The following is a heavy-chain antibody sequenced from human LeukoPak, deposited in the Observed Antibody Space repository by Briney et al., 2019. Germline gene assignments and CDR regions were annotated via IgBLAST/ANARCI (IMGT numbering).Heavy chain of an antibody. D-gene: IGHD4/OR15-4a*01. Sequence: GGSLRLSCVASGFIFNKHAMSWVRQAPGKGLEWVSGLSGSGSSTDYADSVKGRFTVSRDNSKNTLFLQMNSLRAEDTAIYYCAKERDYGPADYWGQGTLVTVSS. J-gene: IGHJ4*02. CDR3: AKERDYGPADY. CDR2: LSGSGSST. V-gene: IGHV3-23*01. CDR1: GFIFNKHA.